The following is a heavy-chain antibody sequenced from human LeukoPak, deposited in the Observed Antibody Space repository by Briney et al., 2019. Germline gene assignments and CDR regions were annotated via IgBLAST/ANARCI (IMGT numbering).Heavy chain of an antibody. V-gene: IGHV1-24*01. Sequence: GASVKVSCKVSGYTLTELSMHWVRQAPGKGLEWMGGFDPEDGETIYAQKFQGRVTMTEDTSTDTAYMELSSLRSEDTAVYYCATSFSLERPETELGDAFDIWGPGTMVTVSS. CDR1: GYTLTELS. D-gene: IGHD1-1*01. CDR3: ATSFSLERPETELGDAFDI. J-gene: IGHJ3*02. CDR2: FDPEDGET.